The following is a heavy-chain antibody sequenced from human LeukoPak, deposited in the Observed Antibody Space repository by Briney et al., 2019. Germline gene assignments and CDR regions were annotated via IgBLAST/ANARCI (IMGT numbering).Heavy chain of an antibody. Sequence: SGPTLVNPTQTLTLTCTFSGFSLSTSGVGVGWIRQPPGKALEWLALIYWDDDKRYSPSLKSRLTITKDTSKNQVVLTMTNMDPVDTATYYCAYILYGDYGYHDAFDIWGQGTMVTVSS. CDR2: IYWDDDK. CDR1: GFSLSTSGVG. V-gene: IGHV2-5*02. D-gene: IGHD4-17*01. CDR3: AYILYGDYGYHDAFDI. J-gene: IGHJ3*02.